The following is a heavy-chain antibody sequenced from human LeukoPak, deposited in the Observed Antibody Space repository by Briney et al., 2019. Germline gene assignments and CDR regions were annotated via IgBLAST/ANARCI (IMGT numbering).Heavy chain of an antibody. CDR2: INPNSGDT. J-gene: IGHJ1*01. Sequence: ASVEVSCKASGYSFTDYYMHWVRQAPGQGLEWMGWINPNSGDTNFAQKFQGRVTMTRDTSISTVYMELSRLRSDDTAVFYCARGYYDSSDFEYFQHWGQGTLVTVSS. CDR1: GYSFTDYY. V-gene: IGHV1-2*02. CDR3: ARGYYDSSDFEYFQH. D-gene: IGHD3-22*01.